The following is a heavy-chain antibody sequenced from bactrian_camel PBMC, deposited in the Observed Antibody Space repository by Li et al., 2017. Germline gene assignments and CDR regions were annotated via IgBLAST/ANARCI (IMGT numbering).Heavy chain of an antibody. Sequence: HVQLVESGGGSVQAGGSLRLSCAVSGNSYCLGWFRRAPGKAREGVTYIDGAGLPSYADSVKGRFTISKDSAKSTLYLEMNSLKPEDSAMYYCAADCNVWCEQRRGGWCMYNYWGQGTQVT. V-gene: IGHV3S26*01. D-gene: IGHD6*01. CDR3: AADCNVWCEQRRGGWCMYNY. J-gene: IGHJ4*01. CDR2: IDGAGLP. CDR1: GNSYC.